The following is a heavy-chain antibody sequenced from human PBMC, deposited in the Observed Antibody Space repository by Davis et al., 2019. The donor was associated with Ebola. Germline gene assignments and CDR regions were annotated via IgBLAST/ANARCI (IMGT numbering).Heavy chain of an antibody. V-gene: IGHV3-30*03. Sequence: GESLKISCAASGFTFSSYGMYWVRQAPGKGLEWVAVISYDGSNKYYADSVKGRFTISRDNSKNTLYLQMNSLRAEDTAVYYCARDSRGDLRGMDVWGQGTTVTVSS. CDR1: GFTFSSYG. CDR3: ARDSRGDLRGMDV. J-gene: IGHJ6*02. CDR2: ISYDGSNK. D-gene: IGHD2-2*01.